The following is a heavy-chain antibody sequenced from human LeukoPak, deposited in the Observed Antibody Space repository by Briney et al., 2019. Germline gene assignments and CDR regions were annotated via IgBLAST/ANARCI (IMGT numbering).Heavy chain of an antibody. J-gene: IGHJ4*02. V-gene: IGHV3-7*03. CDR1: RFTFSSYW. D-gene: IGHD3-10*01. CDR3: ARASGKYLVRGVMGSDY. Sequence: GGSLRLSCAASRFTFSSYWMSWVRQAPGKGLEWVANIKQDGSEKYYVDSVKGRFTISRDNSKNTLYLQMNSLRAEDTAVYYCARASGKYLVRGVMGSDYWGQGTLVTVSS. CDR2: IKQDGSEK.